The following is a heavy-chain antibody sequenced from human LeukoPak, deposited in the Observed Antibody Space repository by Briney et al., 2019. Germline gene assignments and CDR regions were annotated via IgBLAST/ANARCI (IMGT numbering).Heavy chain of an antibody. D-gene: IGHD3-9*01. CDR1: GFTVSSNY. CDR2: IYSGGST. CDR3: TREDILTGFDY. V-gene: IGHV3-53*01. J-gene: IGHJ4*02. Sequence: GGSLRLSCAASGFTVSSNYMSWVRQAPGKGLEWVSVIYSGGSTYYADSVKGRFTISRDNSKNTLYLQMNSLRAEDTAVYYCTREDILTGFDYWGQGTLVTVSS.